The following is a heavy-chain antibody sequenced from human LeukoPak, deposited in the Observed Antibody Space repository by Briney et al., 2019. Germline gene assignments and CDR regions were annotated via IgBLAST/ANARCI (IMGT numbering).Heavy chain of an antibody. Sequence: GASVKVSCKASGYTFTSYDINWVRQATGQGLEWMGWMNPNSGNTGYAQKFQGRVAMTRNTSISTAYMELTSLRSEDTAVYYCARGQRSWDFDYWGQGTLVTVSS. D-gene: IGHD1-26*01. CDR1: GYTFTSYD. CDR2: MNPNSGNT. V-gene: IGHV1-8*01. J-gene: IGHJ4*02. CDR3: ARGQRSWDFDY.